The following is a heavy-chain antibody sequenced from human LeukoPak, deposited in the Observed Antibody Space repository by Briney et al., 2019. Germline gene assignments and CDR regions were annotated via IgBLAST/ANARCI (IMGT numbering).Heavy chain of an antibody. D-gene: IGHD1-26*01. CDR2: ISGSGGST. J-gene: IGHJ4*02. CDR3: AKQGRGSHDY. V-gene: IGHV3-23*01. Sequence: GGSLRLSCAASGFTFSSYGMSWVRQAPGKGLEWVSAISGSGGSTYYAGSVKGRFTISRDNSKNTLYLQMNSLRAEDTAVYYCAKQGRGSHDYWGQGTLVTVSS. CDR1: GFTFSSYG.